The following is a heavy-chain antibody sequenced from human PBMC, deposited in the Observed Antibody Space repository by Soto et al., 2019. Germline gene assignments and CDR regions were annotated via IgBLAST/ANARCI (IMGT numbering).Heavy chain of an antibody. V-gene: IGHV4-61*01. CDR3: ARLAVAGVDY. J-gene: IGHJ4*02. Sequence: SETLSLTCTVSGGSVSSGSYYWSWIRQPPGKGLEWIGYIYYSGSTNYNPSLKSRVTISVDTSKNQFSLKLSSVTAADTAVYYCARLAVAGVDYWGQGTLVTVSS. D-gene: IGHD6-19*01. CDR1: GGSVSSGSYY. CDR2: IYYSGST.